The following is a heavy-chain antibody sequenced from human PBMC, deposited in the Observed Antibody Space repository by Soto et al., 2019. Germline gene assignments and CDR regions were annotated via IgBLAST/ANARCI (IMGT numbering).Heavy chain of an antibody. J-gene: IGHJ5*02. CDR2: ISTNGGST. CDR3: ARGESVVGYDSSGYFRP. CDR1: GFTFSSYA. D-gene: IGHD3-22*01. Sequence: GGSLRLSCSASGFTFSSYAMHWVRQAPGKGLEYVSSISTNGGSTHYADSVKGRFTISRDNSKNTQYPQMSSLRADDTAVYYCARGESVVGYDSSGYFRPWGQGTLVTVSS. V-gene: IGHV3-64D*06.